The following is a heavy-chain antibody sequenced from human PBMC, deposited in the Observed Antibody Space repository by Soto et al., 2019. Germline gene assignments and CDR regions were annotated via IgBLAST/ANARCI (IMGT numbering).Heavy chain of an antibody. J-gene: IGHJ5*02. D-gene: IGHD3-3*01. Sequence: QVQLVQSGAEVKKPGASVKVSCKASGYTFTSYGISWVRQAPGQGLEWMGWISAYNGNTNYAQKLQGRVTMTTDTSTSTADMELRSLRSDDTAVYYCARGDYDFWSGPRGAGWFDPWGQGTLVTVSS. CDR3: ARGDYDFWSGPRGAGWFDP. CDR1: GYTFTSYG. CDR2: ISAYNGNT. V-gene: IGHV1-18*01.